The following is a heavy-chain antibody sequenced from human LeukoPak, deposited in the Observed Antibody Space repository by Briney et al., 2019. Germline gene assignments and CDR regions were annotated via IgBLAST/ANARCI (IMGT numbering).Heavy chain of an antibody. CDR2: IYPGDSDT. CDR3: ARRYCTNGVCSFGFDY. J-gene: IGHJ4*02. V-gene: IGHV5-51*01. D-gene: IGHD2-8*01. Sequence: GESLKISCKGSGYSFTSYWIGWVRQMPGKGLEWMGIIYPGDSDTRYSPSFQGQVTISADKSISTAYLQWSSLKASDTAMYYCARRYCTNGVCSFGFDYWGRGTLVTVSS. CDR1: GYSFTSYW.